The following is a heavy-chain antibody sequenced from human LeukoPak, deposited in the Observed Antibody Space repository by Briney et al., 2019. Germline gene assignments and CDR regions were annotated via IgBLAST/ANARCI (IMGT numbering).Heavy chain of an antibody. J-gene: IGHJ4*02. D-gene: IGHD2-2*02. V-gene: IGHV1-46*03. Sequence: ASVKVSCKASGYTFTSYYMHWVRQAPGQGLEWMGIINPSGGSTSYAQKFQGRVTMTRDTSTSTVYMELGSLRSEDTAVYYCARGDIVVVPAAIQSDYWGQGTLVTVSS. CDR1: GYTFTSYY. CDR3: ARGDIVVVPAAIQSDY. CDR2: INPSGGST.